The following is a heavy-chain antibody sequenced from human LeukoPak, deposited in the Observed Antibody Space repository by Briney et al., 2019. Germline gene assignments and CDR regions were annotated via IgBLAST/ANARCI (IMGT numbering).Heavy chain of an antibody. D-gene: IGHD2-2*01. CDR3: ARGHCSSTSCYPFDY. Sequence: SQTLSLTCTVSGGSISSGGYYWSWIRQHPGKGLEWIGYIYYSGSTYYNPSLKSRVTISVDTSKNQFSLKLSSVTAADTAVYYCARGHCSSTSCYPFDYWSQGTLVTVSS. CDR2: IYYSGST. J-gene: IGHJ4*02. V-gene: IGHV4-31*03. CDR1: GGSISSGGYY.